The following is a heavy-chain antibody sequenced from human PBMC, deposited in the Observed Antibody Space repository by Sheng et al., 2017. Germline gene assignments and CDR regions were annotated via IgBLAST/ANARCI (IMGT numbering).Heavy chain of an antibody. Sequence: QLQLQESGPGLVKPSETLSLTCTVSGGSISSSSYYWGWIRQPPGKGLEWIGSIYYSGSTYYNPSLKSRFTISVDTSKNQFSLKLSSVTAADTAVYYCARAVSPYGSGRGNYFDYWGQGTLVTVSS. J-gene: IGHJ4*02. CDR2: IYYSGST. CDR1: GGSISSSSYY. V-gene: IGHV4-39*07. CDR3: ARAVSPYGSGRGNYFDY. D-gene: IGHD3-10*01.